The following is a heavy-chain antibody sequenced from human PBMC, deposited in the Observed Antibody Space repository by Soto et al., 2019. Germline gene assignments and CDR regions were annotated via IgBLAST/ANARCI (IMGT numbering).Heavy chain of an antibody. V-gene: IGHV2-5*01. CDR1: GFSLTTAGAG. D-gene: IGHD4-17*01. J-gene: IGHJ5*02. CDR2: TYWNDDT. CDR3: AHRGYGNYPRDNWFDP. Sequence: QITLKESGPTLVKPTQTLTLTCTFSGFSLTTAGAGVGWIRQPPGKALEWLALTYWNDDTRYNPSLKSRLTITKDTSKNLVVLTRTNMDPVDTATFYCAHRGYGNYPRDNWFDPWGQGILVIVSS.